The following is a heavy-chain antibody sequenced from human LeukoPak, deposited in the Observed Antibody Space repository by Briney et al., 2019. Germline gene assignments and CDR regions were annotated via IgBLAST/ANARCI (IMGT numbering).Heavy chain of an antibody. CDR1: GGTFSSYA. J-gene: IGHJ4*02. CDR2: IIPNSGGT. V-gene: IGHV1-2*02. Sequence: ASVKVSCKASGGTFSSYAISWVRQAPGQGLEWMGGIIPNSGGTNYAQKFQGRVTMTRDTSISTAYMELSRLTSDDTAVYYCARDRSDIVLMVYVAYYFDYWGQGTLVTVSS. D-gene: IGHD2-8*01. CDR3: ARDRSDIVLMVYVAYYFDY.